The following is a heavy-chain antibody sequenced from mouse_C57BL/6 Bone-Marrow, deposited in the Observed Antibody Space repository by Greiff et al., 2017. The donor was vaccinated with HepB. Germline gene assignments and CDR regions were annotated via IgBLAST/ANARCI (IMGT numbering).Heavy chain of an antibody. CDR1: GFTFSSYA. D-gene: IGHD2-4*01. Sequence: EVQVVESGEGLVKPGGSLKLSCAASGFTFSSYAMSWVRQTPEKRLEWVAYISSGGDYIYYADTVKGRFTISRDNARNTLYLQMSSLKSEDTAMYYCTRYYDYSFAYWGQGTLVTVSA. CDR2: ISSGGDYI. V-gene: IGHV5-9-1*02. CDR3: TRYYDYSFAY. J-gene: IGHJ3*01.